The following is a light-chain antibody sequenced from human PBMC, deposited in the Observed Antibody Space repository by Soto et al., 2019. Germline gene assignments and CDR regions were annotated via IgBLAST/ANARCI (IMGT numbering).Light chain of an antibody. CDR1: QSISKY. Sequence: DIQLTQSPSSLSASVGDRVTITCRASQSISKYLNWYQHKPGKGPKLLIYGASTLQSGVPSRFSGSGSGTEFTLTISSLQSEDFAVYYCQHYHGWPITFGQGTRLEI. CDR2: GAS. CDR3: QHYHGWPIT. J-gene: IGKJ5*01. V-gene: IGKV1-39*01.